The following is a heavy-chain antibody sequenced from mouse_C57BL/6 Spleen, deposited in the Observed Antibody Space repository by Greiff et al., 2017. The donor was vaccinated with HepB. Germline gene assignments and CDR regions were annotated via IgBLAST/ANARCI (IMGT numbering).Heavy chain of an antibody. CDR2: IDPSDSYT. Sequence: VQLQQSGAELVRPGTSVKLSCKASGYTFTSYWMHWVKQRPGQGLEWIGVIDPSDSYTNYNQKFKGKATLTVDTSSSTAYMQLSSLTSEDSAVYYCAGGGSSSYYFDYWGQGTTLTVSS. CDR1: GYTFTSYW. CDR3: AGGGSSSYYFDY. V-gene: IGHV1-59*01. D-gene: IGHD1-1*01. J-gene: IGHJ2*01.